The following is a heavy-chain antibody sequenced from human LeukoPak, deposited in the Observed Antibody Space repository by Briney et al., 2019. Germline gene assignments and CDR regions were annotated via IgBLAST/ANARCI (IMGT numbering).Heavy chain of an antibody. J-gene: IGHJ4*02. CDR2: ISYDGSNK. D-gene: IGHD6-13*01. V-gene: IGHV3-30-3*01. CDR1: GFTFSSYA. CDR3: ARAKGMAAAVGDY. Sequence: GRSLRLSCAASGFTFSSYAMHWVRQAPGKGLEWVAVISYDGSNKYYADSVKGRFTISRDNSKNTLYLQMNSLRAEDTAVYYCARAKGMAAAVGDYWGQGTLVTVSS.